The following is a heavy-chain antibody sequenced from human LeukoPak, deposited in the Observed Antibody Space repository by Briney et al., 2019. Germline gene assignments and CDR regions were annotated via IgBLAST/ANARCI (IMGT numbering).Heavy chain of an antibody. CDR3: ARRQLWVTVTKWSHWFDP. CDR1: GGSFSGYY. Sequence: PSETLSLTCAVYGGSFSGYYWSWIRQPPGKGLEWIGEINHSGSTNYNPSLKSRVTISVDTFKNQFSLKLSSVTAADTAVYYWARRQLWVTVTKWSHWFDPWGQGTLVTVSS. J-gene: IGHJ5*02. CDR2: INHSGST. V-gene: IGHV4-34*01. D-gene: IGHD4-17*01.